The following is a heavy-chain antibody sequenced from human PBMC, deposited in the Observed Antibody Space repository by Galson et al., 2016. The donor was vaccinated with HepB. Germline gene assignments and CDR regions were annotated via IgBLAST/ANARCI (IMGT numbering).Heavy chain of an antibody. CDR2: ISGSGSTL. CDR1: GFTFTNYA. V-gene: IGHV3-23*01. J-gene: IGHJ4*01. D-gene: IGHD5-24*01. CDR3: AKEGGPRDGYNYTPLDY. Sequence: SLRLSCAASGFTFTNYAMSWVRQAPGKGLEWVSGISGSGSTLYYADSVKGRFTLSRDNSWNTVSLQMSSLRAEDTAVYYCAKEGGPRDGYNYTPLDYWGRGVLVTVSS.